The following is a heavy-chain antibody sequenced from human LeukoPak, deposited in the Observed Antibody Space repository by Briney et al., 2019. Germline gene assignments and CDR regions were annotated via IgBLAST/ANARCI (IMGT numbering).Heavy chain of an antibody. CDR2: IRSKANSYAT. CDR1: GFTFSSYG. Sequence: VGSLRLSCAASGFTFSSYGMHWVRQASGKGLEWVGRIRSKANSYATAYAASVKGRFTISRDDSKNTAYLQMNSLKTEDTAVYYCRQWLERGSVDYWGQGTLVTVSS. V-gene: IGHV3-73*01. J-gene: IGHJ4*02. D-gene: IGHD6-19*01. CDR3: RQWLERGSVDY.